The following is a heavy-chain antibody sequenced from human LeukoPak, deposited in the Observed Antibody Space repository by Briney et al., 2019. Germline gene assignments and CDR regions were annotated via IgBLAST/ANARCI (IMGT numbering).Heavy chain of an antibody. V-gene: IGHV3-23*01. Sequence: GGSLRLSCAASGFTFTIYAMTWLRQAPGKGLEWVSGIYGSGQTTYYADSVKGRFTISRDNSKNTLYLQMSSLRLRDTAVYYCAKVSKQWRDGYLDFWGQGALVTVSS. CDR3: AKVSKQWRDGYLDF. CDR1: GFTFTIYA. J-gene: IGHJ4*02. CDR2: IYGSGQTT. D-gene: IGHD6-19*01.